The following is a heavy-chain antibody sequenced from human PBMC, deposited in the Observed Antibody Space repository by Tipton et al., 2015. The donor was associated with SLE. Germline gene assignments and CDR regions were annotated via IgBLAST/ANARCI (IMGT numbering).Heavy chain of an antibody. J-gene: IGHJ6*02. V-gene: IGHV3-30*04. CDR2: ISYDGSNK. CDR1: GFTFSSYA. CDR3: ARDRGGLNWNYISYYYYGMDV. D-gene: IGHD1-7*01. Sequence: SLRLSCAASGFTFSSYALHWVRQAPGKGLEWVALISYDGSNKYYADSVKGRFTISRDKSKNSLYLQMDFLRAEDTAVYYCARDRGGLNWNYISYYYYGMDVWGQGTTVTVSS.